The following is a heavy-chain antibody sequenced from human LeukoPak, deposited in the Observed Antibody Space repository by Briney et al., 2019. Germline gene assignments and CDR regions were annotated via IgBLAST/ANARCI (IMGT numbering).Heavy chain of an antibody. V-gene: IGHV4-59*01. J-gene: IGHJ4*02. CDR3: ARGFYSPHY. Sequence: SETLSLTCTVSGGSISSDYWSWIRQPPGKGLEWIGYIYYSGRTYYNPSLKSRITISVDTYKNQCSLKLSSVTAADTAVYYCARGFYSPHYWGQGTLVSVSS. CDR1: GGSISSDY. CDR2: IYYSGRT. D-gene: IGHD4-11*01.